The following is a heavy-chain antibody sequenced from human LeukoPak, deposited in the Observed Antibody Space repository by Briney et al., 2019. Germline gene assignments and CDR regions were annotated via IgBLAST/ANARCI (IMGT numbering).Heavy chain of an antibody. CDR1: GXTFGDYA. D-gene: IGHD3-22*01. CDR2: IRSKAYGGTT. V-gene: IGHV3-49*04. CDR3: TRDRAYYYDSSGYFIDY. J-gene: IGHJ4*02. Sequence: GGSLRLSCTASGXTFGDYAMSWVRQAPGKGLEWVGFIRSKAYGGTTEYAASVKGRFTISRDDSKSIAYLQMNSLKTEDTAVYYCTRDRAYYYDSSGYFIDYWGQGTLVTVSS.